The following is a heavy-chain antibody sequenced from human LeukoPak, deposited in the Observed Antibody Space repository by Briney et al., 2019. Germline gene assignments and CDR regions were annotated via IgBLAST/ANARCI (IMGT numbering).Heavy chain of an antibody. V-gene: IGHV3-23*01. CDR1: GFNFNNYG. CDR2: VSISGDNT. J-gene: IGHJ6*03. Sequence: SGGSLRLSCAASGFNFNNYGMSWVRQAPEKGLAWVSSVSISGDNTYYSDSVKGRFTISRDNSKDTLDLLMSSLRADDTAVYYCARGRGRNPSGYYYYMDVWGKGTTVTVSS. CDR3: ARGRGRNPSGYYYYMDV. D-gene: IGHD2-15*01.